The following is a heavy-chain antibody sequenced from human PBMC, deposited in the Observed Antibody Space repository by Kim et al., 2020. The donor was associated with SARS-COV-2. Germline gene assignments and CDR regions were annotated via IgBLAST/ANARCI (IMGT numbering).Heavy chain of an antibody. J-gene: IGHJ5*02. CDR3: ARDESSSWYNWFDP. CDR2: IIPILGIA. CDR1: GGTFSSYA. D-gene: IGHD6-13*01. Sequence: SVKVSCKASGGTFSSYAISWVRQAPGQGLEWIGRIIPILGIANYAQKFQGRVTITADKSTSTAYMELSSLRSEDTAVYYCARDESSSWYNWFDPWGQGT. V-gene: IGHV1-69*04.